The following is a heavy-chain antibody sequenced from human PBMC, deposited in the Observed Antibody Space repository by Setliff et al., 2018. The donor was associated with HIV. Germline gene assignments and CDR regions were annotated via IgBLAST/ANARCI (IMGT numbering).Heavy chain of an antibody. V-gene: IGHV4-39*07. D-gene: IGHD6-13*01. J-gene: IGHJ5*02. Sequence: KPSETLSLTCTVSGGSISSDYWGWIRQPPGRGLEWIGSIYYSGDTHYNPSLKSRVTISVDTSKNQFSLKLNPLTAADTAVYYCARVFRPSSSWYYNYFDPWGQGTLVTVSS. CDR1: GGSISSDY. CDR2: IYYSGDT. CDR3: ARVFRPSSSWYYNYFDP.